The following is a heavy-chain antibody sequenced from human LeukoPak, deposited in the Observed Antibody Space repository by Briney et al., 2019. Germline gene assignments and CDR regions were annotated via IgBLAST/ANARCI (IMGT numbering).Heavy chain of an antibody. CDR1: GFTFSNYW. V-gene: IGHV3-7*04. D-gene: IGHD3-10*01. J-gene: IGHJ5*02. CDR3: ARAVWFGELSGKWFDP. CDR2: IKQDGSEK. Sequence: GGSLRLSCAASGFTFSNYWMNWVRQAPGRGLEWVANIKQDGSEKYYVDSVKGRFIISRDNAKNSLYLQMNSLRAEDTAVYYCARAVWFGELSGKWFDPWGQGTLVTVSS.